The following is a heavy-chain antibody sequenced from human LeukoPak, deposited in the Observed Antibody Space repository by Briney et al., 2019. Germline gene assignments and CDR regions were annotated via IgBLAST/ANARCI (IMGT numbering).Heavy chain of an antibody. V-gene: IGHV5-51*01. Sequence: GASLKISCKGSGYSFTSYWIGWVRQMPGRGLEWMGIIYPGDSDTKYSPSFQGQVTISADKSITTAYLQCSSLKASDTAMYYCARLQRGLPPFSAGMDVWGQGTTVTVSS. CDR1: GYSFTSYW. D-gene: IGHD4-17*01. CDR3: ARLQRGLPPFSAGMDV. J-gene: IGHJ6*02. CDR2: IYPGDSDT.